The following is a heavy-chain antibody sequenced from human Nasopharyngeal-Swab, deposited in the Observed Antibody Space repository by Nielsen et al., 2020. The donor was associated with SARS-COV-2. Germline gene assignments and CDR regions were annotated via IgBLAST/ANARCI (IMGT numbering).Heavy chain of an antibody. Sequence: SLKISCAASGFTFDDYAMHWVRQAPGKGLEWVSGISWNSGGIGYADSVKGRFTISRDNAKNSLYLQMNSLRAEDTALYYCAKTLNPYCSNTSCYSGGMDVWGQGTTVTVSS. J-gene: IGHJ6*02. CDR3: AKTLNPYCSNTSCYSGGMDV. CDR2: ISWNSGGI. CDR1: GFTFDDYA. D-gene: IGHD2-2*01. V-gene: IGHV3-9*01.